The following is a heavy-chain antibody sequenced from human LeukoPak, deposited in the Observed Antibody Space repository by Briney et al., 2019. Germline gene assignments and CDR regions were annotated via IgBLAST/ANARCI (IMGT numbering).Heavy chain of an antibody. V-gene: IGHV3-21*01. Sequence: GGSLRLSCAASGFTFSSYSMNWVRQAPGKGLEWVSSIGSSSSYIYYADSVKGRFTISRDNAKNSLYLQINSLRAEDTAVYYCARGSIVVVPAAMYRYGMDVWGQGTTVTVSS. CDR1: GFTFSSYS. J-gene: IGHJ6*02. CDR3: ARGSIVVVPAAMYRYGMDV. CDR2: IGSSSSYI. D-gene: IGHD2-2*01.